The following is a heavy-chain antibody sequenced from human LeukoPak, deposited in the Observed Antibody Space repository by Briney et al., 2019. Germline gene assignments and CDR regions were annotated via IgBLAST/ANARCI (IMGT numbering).Heavy chain of an antibody. J-gene: IGHJ5*02. CDR2: ISSSGST. CDR3: ARKSQKSSGYYP. CDR1: GDSISSGDYY. D-gene: IGHD3-22*01. V-gene: IGHV4-61*02. Sequence: SETLSLTCTVSGDSISSGDYYWSWIRQPAGKGLEWIGRISSSGSTNYNPSLKSRVTISVDTSKNQFSLKLSSVTAADTAVYYCARKSQKSSGYYPWGQGTLVTVSS.